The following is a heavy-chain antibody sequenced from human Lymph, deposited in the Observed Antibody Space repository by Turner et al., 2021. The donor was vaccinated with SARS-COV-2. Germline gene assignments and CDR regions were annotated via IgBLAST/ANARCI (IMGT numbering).Heavy chain of an antibody. Sequence: EVQLVETGGGLIGPGGSLRLSCAASGIIVSRNYMNWVRQAPGKGLEWVSVIYSGGTTYYADSVKGRFTISRDNSKNTLYLQMNSLRVEDTAVYYCARDLGTYGMDVWGQGTTVTVSS. V-gene: IGHV3-53*02. J-gene: IGHJ6*02. D-gene: IGHD6-13*01. CDR1: GIIVSRNY. CDR3: ARDLGTYGMDV. CDR2: IYSGGTT.